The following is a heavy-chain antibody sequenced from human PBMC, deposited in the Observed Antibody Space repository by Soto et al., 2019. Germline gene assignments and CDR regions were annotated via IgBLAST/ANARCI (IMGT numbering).Heavy chain of an antibody. J-gene: IGHJ4*01. V-gene: IGHV1-18*04. Sequence: ASVKVSCKASGDNFTSYGISWVRQAPGQGLEWMGWSSAYNGNTNYAQKRQGRVTMTANKSTSTAYMELSSLRSEDTAVYYCASQRESGSSDYWG. CDR1: GDNFTSYG. CDR3: ASQRESGSSDY. CDR2: SSAYNGNT. D-gene: IGHD6-6*01.